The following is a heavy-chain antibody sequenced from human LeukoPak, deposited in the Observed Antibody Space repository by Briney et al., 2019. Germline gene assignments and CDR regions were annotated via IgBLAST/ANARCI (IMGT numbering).Heavy chain of an antibody. V-gene: IGHV3-20*04. CDR2: ISWNGGNT. D-gene: IGHD3-22*01. CDR1: GFTFDDYG. J-gene: IGHJ4*02. CDR3: ARDRYYYDSSGYRPLLGY. Sequence: GGSLRLSCAASGFTFDDYGMSWVRQAPGKGLEWVSGISWNGGNTGYADSVKGRFTISRDNAKNSLYLQMNSLRAEDTALYYCARDRYYYDSSGYRPLLGYWGQGTLVTVSS.